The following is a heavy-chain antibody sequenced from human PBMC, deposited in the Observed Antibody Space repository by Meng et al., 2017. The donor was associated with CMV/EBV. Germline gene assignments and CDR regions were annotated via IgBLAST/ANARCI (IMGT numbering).Heavy chain of an antibody. J-gene: IGHJ4*02. CDR1: GGTVSSYA. CDR2: IIPIFGTA. V-gene: IGHV1-69*05. D-gene: IGHD5-18*01. CDR3: ARERGYGYGTGYFDY. Sequence: SGGTVSSYAISWVRQAHGQGLEWMGGIIPIFGTANYAQKFQGRVTITTDESTSTAYMELSSLRSEDTAVYYCARERGYGYGTGYFDYWGQGTLVTVSS.